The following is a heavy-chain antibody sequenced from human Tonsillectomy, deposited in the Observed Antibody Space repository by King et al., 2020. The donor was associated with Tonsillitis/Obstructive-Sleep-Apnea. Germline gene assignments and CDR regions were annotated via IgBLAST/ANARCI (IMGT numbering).Heavy chain of an antibody. J-gene: IGHJ6*03. CDR1: GYTFTSYG. CDR3: ASSVNTWFGEYSNGMDV. V-gene: IGHV1-18*01. Sequence: QLVQSGAEVKKPGASVKVSCKASGYTFTSYGISWVRQAPGQGLEWRGWISAYNGNTNNAQKLQGRVTMTTDTSTRTGYMELRNRRSYATAVYYCASSVNTWFGEYSNGMDVWGKGTTVTVSS. CDR2: ISAYNGNT. D-gene: IGHD3-10*01.